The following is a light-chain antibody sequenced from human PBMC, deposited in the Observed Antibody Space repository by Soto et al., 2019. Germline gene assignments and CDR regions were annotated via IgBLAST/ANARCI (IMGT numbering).Light chain of an antibody. Sequence: GQSITITCTGTNNDVGRYSYVSWYQQYPGKTPKLIIYEVRLRPSGISDRFSGSKSGITASLTISGLQPEDEADYYCASYTTDTTRLFGTGTKVTVL. J-gene: IGLJ1*01. CDR1: NNDVGRYSY. V-gene: IGLV2-14*01. CDR2: EVR. CDR3: ASYTTDTTRL.